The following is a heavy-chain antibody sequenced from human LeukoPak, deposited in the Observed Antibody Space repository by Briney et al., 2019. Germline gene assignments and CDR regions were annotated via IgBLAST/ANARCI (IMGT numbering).Heavy chain of an antibody. CDR1: GFTFSSYA. D-gene: IGHD2-2*01. CDR2: ISGSGDNT. J-gene: IGHJ5*02. CDR3: ARDTRLGYCRSTSCYASWFDP. Sequence: SCKASGFTFSSYAMSWVRQAPGKGLEWVSTISGSGDNTYYADSVKGRFTISRDNSKNTLYLQMNSLRTEDTALYYCARDTRLGYCRSTSCYASWFDPWGQGTLVTVSS. V-gene: IGHV3-23*01.